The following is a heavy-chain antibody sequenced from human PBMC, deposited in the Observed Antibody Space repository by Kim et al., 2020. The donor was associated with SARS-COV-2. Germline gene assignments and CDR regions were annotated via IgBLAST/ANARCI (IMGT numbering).Heavy chain of an antibody. J-gene: IGHJ3*02. V-gene: IGHV1-69*13. CDR3: ARVVEDIVVVVAATPSEAGGAFDI. CDR1: GGTFSSYA. D-gene: IGHD2-15*01. Sequence: SVKVSCKASGGTFSSYAISWVRQAPGQGLEWMGGIIPIFGTANYAQKFQGRVTITADESTSTAYMELSSLRSEDTAVYYCARVVEDIVVVVAATPSEAGGAFDIWGQGTMVTVSS. CDR2: IIPIFGTA.